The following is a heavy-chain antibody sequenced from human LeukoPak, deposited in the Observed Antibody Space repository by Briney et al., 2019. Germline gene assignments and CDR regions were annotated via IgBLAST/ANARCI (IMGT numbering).Heavy chain of an antibody. D-gene: IGHD5-12*01. Sequence: PGGSLRLSCAASGFTFSSYSMNWVRQAPGKGLEWVSYISSSSTIYYADSVKGRFTISRDNAKNSLYLQMNSLRAEDTAVYYCARGINSIWWLRYWGQGTLVTVSS. CDR2: ISSSSTI. V-gene: IGHV3-48*01. CDR1: GFTFSSYS. CDR3: ARGINSIWWLRY. J-gene: IGHJ4*02.